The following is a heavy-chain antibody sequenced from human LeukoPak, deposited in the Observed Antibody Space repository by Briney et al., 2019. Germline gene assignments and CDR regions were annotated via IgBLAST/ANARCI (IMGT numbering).Heavy chain of an antibody. V-gene: IGHV1-46*01. D-gene: IGHD1-1*01. CDR2: INPSGGSR. CDR3: ARGRVSSSTWYSTYYYYFYMDV. Sequence: ASVKVSCEASGYTFTTYYIHWVRQAPGQGLEWMGLINPSGGSRNYAQKFQDRVTMTRDTSTSTVYMELSSLRSEDTAVYYCARGRVSSSTWYSTYYYYFYMDVWGKGTTVTVSS. J-gene: IGHJ6*03. CDR1: GYTFTTYY.